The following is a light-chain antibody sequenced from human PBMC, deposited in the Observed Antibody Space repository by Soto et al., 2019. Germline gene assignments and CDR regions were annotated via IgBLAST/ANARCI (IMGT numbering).Light chain of an antibody. V-gene: IGKV1-39*01. CDR2: AAS. Sequence: DIQITHSPSCLSASVEDRVIITCRASQSISNHLNWYQQKPGKAPKLLIFAASSLQSGVPSRFSGSRSGPDFTLTISSLQPEDFATYYCQQSYSSPPTFGQGTKVDIK. CDR3: QQSYSSPPT. J-gene: IGKJ1*01. CDR1: QSISNH.